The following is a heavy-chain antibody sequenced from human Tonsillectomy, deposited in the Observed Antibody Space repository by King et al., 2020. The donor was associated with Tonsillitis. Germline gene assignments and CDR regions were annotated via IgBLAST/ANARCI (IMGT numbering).Heavy chain of an antibody. Sequence: VQLAESGGGLVKPGGSLRLSCAASGFTFSSYSMNWVRQAPGKGLEWVSSISSGSSYIFYADSVKGRFTISRDNAKNSMYLQMNSLRAEDTAVYYCARDTGDTATFVQNGMDVWGQGTTVTVSS. CDR1: GFTFSSYS. J-gene: IGHJ6*02. D-gene: IGHD5-18*01. CDR2: ISSGSSYI. CDR3: ARDTGDTATFVQNGMDV. V-gene: IGHV3-21*01.